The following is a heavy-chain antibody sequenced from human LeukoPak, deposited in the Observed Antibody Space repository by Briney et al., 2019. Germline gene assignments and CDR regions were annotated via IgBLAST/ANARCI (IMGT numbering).Heavy chain of an antibody. Sequence: PSQTLSLTCTVSGGSISSGSYYWSWIRQPAGKGLEWIGRIYTSGSTNYNPSLKSRVTLSVDTSKIQFSLKLSSVTAADTAVYYRARVSPIFGVAVSDVFDIWGQGTMVTVSS. CDR3: ARVSPIFGVAVSDVFDI. D-gene: IGHD3-3*01. CDR2: IYTSGST. CDR1: GGSISSGSYY. V-gene: IGHV4-61*02. J-gene: IGHJ3*02.